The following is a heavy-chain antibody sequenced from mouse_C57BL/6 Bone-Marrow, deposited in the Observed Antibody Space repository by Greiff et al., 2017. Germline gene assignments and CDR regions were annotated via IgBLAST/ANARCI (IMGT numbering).Heavy chain of an antibody. Sequence: QVQLQQPGAELVKPGASVKLSCKASGYTFTNYWMHWVKQRPGQGLEWIGMMHPNGGSPDYNEKFKSEATLSVDKSSRTAYMELSSLTYEDSAVSYCARAYDYDDYTMDYWGQGNSVTVSS. D-gene: IGHD2-4*01. CDR1: GYTFTNYW. CDR3: ARAYDYDDYTMDY. CDR2: MHPNGGSP. J-gene: IGHJ4*01. V-gene: IGHV1-64*01.